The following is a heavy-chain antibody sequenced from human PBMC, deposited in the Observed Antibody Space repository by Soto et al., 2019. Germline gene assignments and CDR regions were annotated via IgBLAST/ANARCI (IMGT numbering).Heavy chain of an antibody. CDR1: GYTFTGYY. CDR3: ARVGCSGGSCYSGLDY. J-gene: IGHJ4*02. V-gene: IGHV1-2*04. D-gene: IGHD2-15*01. Sequence: QVPLVQSGAEVKKPGASVKVSCKASGYTFTGYYMHWVRQAPGQGLEWMGWINPNSGGTNYAQKFQGWVTMTRDTSISTAYMELSRLRSDDTAVYYCARVGCSGGSCYSGLDYWGQGTLVTVSS. CDR2: INPNSGGT.